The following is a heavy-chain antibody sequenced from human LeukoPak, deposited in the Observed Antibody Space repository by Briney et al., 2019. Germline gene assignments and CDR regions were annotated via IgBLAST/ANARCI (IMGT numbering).Heavy chain of an antibody. CDR3: VGVYTMIVVASISPNAFDI. V-gene: IGHV4-38-2*02. CDR1: GYSSSGYY. Sequence: SETLSLTCTVSGYSSSGYYRGWIRQPPGKGLEWIGSIYHSGSTYYNPSLKSRVTISVDTSKNQFSLKLSSVTAADTAVYYCVGVYTMIVVASISPNAFDIWGQGTMVTVSS. J-gene: IGHJ3*02. D-gene: IGHD3-22*01. CDR2: IYHSGST.